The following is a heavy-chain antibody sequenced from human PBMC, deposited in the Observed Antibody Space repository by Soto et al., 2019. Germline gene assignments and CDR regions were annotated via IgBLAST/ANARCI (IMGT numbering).Heavy chain of an antibody. V-gene: IGHV3-30-3*01. CDR1: GFTFSSYA. CDR2: ISYDGSNK. Sequence: QVQLVESGGGVVQPGRSLRLSCAASGFTFSSYAMHWVRQAPGKGLEWVAVISYDGSNKYYADSVKGRFTISRDNSKNTLYLQMNSLRAEDTAVYYCARVFAPSTGRGGKRGMDVWGQGTTVTVSS. CDR3: ARVFAPSTGRGGKRGMDV. D-gene: IGHD2-15*01. J-gene: IGHJ6*02.